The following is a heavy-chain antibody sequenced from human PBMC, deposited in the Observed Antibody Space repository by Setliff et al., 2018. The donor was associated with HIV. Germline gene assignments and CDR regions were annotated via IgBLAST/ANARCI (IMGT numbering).Heavy chain of an antibody. CDR1: GYTFTRNQ. CDR3: ARDGGDGSGYYYADD. V-gene: IGHV1-46*01. Sequence: ASVKVSCKASGYTFTRNQIHWVRQAPGQGLEWMGIINPSGGSAAYAEKFRGRVTMTSDTSTNTVYMELRSLRSEETAVFYCARDGGDGSGYYYADDWGQGTLVTVSS. D-gene: IGHD3-22*01. J-gene: IGHJ4*02. CDR2: INPSGGSA.